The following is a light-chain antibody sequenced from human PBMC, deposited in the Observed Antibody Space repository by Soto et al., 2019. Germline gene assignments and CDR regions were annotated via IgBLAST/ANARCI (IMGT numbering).Light chain of an antibody. J-gene: IGLJ1*01. V-gene: IGLV2-14*01. CDR2: EVS. CDR3: SSYTTRSTLV. CDR1: SSDVGFYNY. Sequence: QSALTQPASVSGSPGQSIAISCTGSSSDVGFYNYVSWYQQHPGEVPQLIIFEVSNRPSGVSNRFSGSKSGNTASLTISGLQAEDEAGYYCSSYTTRSTLVFGSGTKLTVL.